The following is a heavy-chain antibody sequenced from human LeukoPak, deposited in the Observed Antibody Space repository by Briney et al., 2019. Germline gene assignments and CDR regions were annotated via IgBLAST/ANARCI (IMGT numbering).Heavy chain of an antibody. J-gene: IGHJ4*02. V-gene: IGHV3-21*04. D-gene: IGHD6-19*01. CDR3: ARGLRYSTGWYYFDY. CDR1: GFTFSSYS. Sequence: GGSLRLSCAASGFTFSSYSMNWVRQAPGKGLEWVSSISSSSSYIYYADSVKGRFTISRDNSKNTLYLQMNSLRAEDTAVYYCARGLRYSTGWYYFDYWGQGTLVTVSS. CDR2: ISSSSSYI.